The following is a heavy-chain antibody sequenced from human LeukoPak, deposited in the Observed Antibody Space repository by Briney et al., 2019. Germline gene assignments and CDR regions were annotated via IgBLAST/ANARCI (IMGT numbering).Heavy chain of an antibody. V-gene: IGHV3-73*01. CDR1: RFTFSGSA. Sequence: GGSLRISCAASRFTFSGSALHWVRQASGKGLEWVGCIRSTANGYATAYAASVKGRFTISRDDSKNTAYLQMDSLKTEDTAVYYCTGNYYGSGSYADFDYWGQGTLVTVSS. CDR3: TGNYYGSGSYADFDY. J-gene: IGHJ4*02. CDR2: IRSTANGYAT. D-gene: IGHD3-10*01.